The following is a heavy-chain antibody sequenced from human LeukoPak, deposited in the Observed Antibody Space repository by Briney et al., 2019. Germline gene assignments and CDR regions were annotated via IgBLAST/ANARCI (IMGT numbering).Heavy chain of an antibody. V-gene: IGHV3-23*01. CDR3: AKDVAPDSGWDLDY. Sequence: GGSLRLSCAVSGLTFSTYSMTWVRQGPGKGLEWVSSIYNSGAKIFYADSVKGRFTISRDNSKNMLYLKMNSLRVEDTSVYYCAKDVAPDSGWDLDYWGQGTLVTVSS. D-gene: IGHD6-19*01. CDR2: IYNSGAKI. J-gene: IGHJ4*02. CDR1: GLTFSTYS.